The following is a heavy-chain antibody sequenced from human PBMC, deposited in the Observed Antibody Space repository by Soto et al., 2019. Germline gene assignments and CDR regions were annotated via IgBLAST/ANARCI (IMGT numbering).Heavy chain of an antibody. CDR3: ARQALAAAGTGYNWFDP. Sequence: PGESLKISCKGSGYSFTIYWIGWVRQMPGKGLEWMGIIYPGDSDTRYSPSFQGQVTISADKSISTAYLQWSSLKASDTAMYYCARQALAAAGTGYNWFDPWGQGTLVTVS. D-gene: IGHD6-13*01. J-gene: IGHJ5*02. CDR1: GYSFTIYW. CDR2: IYPGDSDT. V-gene: IGHV5-51*01.